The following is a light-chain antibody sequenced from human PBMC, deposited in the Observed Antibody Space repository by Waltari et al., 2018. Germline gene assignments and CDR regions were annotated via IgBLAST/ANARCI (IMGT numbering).Light chain of an antibody. CDR1: QVISNY. CDR3: QKYDSVPLT. J-gene: IGKJ3*01. CDR2: AAS. Sequence: DIQMTQSPSPLSASVGDRVTITCRASQVISNYLAWYQQKPGKGPKLLIYAASTLQSGVPSRFSGSVSGTDFTLTISSLQPEDVATYYCQKYDSVPLTFGPGTKVDIK. V-gene: IGKV1-27*01.